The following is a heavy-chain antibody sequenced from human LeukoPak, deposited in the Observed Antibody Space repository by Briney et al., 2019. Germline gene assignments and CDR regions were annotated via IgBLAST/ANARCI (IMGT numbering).Heavy chain of an antibody. CDR2: INPSGGST. CDR1: GYTFTRHY. D-gene: IGHD6-6*01. V-gene: IGHV1-46*01. J-gene: IGHJ4*02. Sequence: ASVKVSCKASGYTFTRHYMHWVRQAPGQGLEWMGIINPSGGSTSYAQKFKGRVTMTRDTSTSTVYMELSSLRSEDTAVYYCARNRDSSSYENYYFEYWGQGTLVTVSS. CDR3: ARNRDSSSYENYYFEY.